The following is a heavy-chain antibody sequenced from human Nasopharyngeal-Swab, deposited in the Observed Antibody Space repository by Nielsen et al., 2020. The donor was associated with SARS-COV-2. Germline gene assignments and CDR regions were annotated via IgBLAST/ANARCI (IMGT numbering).Heavy chain of an antibody. CDR1: GYTFIGYY. D-gene: IGHD3-3*01. J-gene: IGHJ4*02. CDR3: TRDRGSGYFDS. V-gene: IGHV1-2*06. Sequence: ASVKVSCKTSGYTFIGYYIHWVRQAPGQGLEWMGRFNPNSGGTNYAQEFQGRVTMTGDTSISTAYMELSRVRSDDTAMYYCTRDRGSGYFDSWGQGTLVIVSS. CDR2: FNPNSGGT.